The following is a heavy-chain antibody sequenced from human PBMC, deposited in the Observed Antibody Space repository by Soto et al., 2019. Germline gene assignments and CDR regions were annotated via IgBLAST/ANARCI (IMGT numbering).Heavy chain of an antibody. CDR3: ARDHPTEPIDY. Sequence: SVKVSCKASGGTFSSYTISWVRQAPGQGLEWMGRIIPILGIANYAQKFQGRVTITADKSTSTAYMELSSLRSEDMAVYYCARDHPTEPIDYWGQGTLVTVSS. CDR2: IIPILGIA. CDR1: GGTFSSYT. V-gene: IGHV1-69*04. J-gene: IGHJ4*02.